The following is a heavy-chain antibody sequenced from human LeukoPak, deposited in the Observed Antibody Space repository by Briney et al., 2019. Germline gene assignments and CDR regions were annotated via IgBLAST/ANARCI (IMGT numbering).Heavy chain of an antibody. CDR1: GFTFSSYS. CDR3: ARVEKYQLLSPLPNYYYYYYMHV. D-gene: IGHD2-2*01. CDR2: ISSSGSTI. J-gene: IGHJ6*03. V-gene: IGHV3-48*04. Sequence: SGGSLRLSCAASGFTFSSYSMSWVRQAPGKGLEWVSYISSSGSTIYYVDSVKGRFTISGDNAKNSLYLQMNSLRAEDTAVYYCARVEKYQLLSPLPNYYYYYYMHVWGKGTTVTVSS.